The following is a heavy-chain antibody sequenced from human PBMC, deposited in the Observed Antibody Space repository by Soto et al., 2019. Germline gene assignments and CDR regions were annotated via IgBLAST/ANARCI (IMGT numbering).Heavy chain of an antibody. D-gene: IGHD6-13*01. Sequence: QVQLVQSGAEVKKPGSSVKVSCKASGGNFRSQSISISWVRQAPGQGLEWMGRAIPVLGVANYAQTFQGRVTITADKFTSTVYMELSSLRSEDTAVYYCARDREVAAAGTVETNYYYGMDVWGQGTTVTVSS. J-gene: IGHJ6*02. V-gene: IGHV1-69*08. CDR2: AIPVLGVA. CDR3: ARDREVAAAGTVETNYYYGMDV. CDR1: GGNFRSQSIS.